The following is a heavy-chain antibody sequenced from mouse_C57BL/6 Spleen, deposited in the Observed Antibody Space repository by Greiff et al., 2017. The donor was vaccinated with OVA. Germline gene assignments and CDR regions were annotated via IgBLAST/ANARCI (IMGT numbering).Heavy chain of an antibody. CDR3: ARGGLDSNYSWFAY. V-gene: IGHV1-85*01. J-gene: IGHJ3*01. D-gene: IGHD2-5*01. Sequence: QVHVKQSGPELVKPGASVKLSCKASGYTFTSYDINWVKQRPGQGLEWIGWIYPRDGSTKYNEKFKGKATLTVDTSSSTAYMELHSLTSEDSAVYFCARGGLDSNYSWFAYWGQGTLVTVSA. CDR2: IYPRDGST. CDR1: GYTFTSYD.